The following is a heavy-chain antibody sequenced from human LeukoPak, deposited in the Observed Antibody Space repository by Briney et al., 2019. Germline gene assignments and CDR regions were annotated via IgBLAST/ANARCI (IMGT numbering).Heavy chain of an antibody. D-gene: IGHD3-3*01. J-gene: IGHJ4*02. Sequence: GASLRLSCAVSRFTLSIYAMSWVRHAPGKGLEWVSAISGSGGSTFYADSVKGRFTIFRDNSKNTLYLQMNSLRAEDTAVYYWAKDRAYCDFWSGYYRGATGFDYWGQGTLVTVSS. CDR2: ISGSGGST. CDR3: AKDRAYCDFWSGYYRGATGFDY. V-gene: IGHV3-23*01. CDR1: RFTLSIYA.